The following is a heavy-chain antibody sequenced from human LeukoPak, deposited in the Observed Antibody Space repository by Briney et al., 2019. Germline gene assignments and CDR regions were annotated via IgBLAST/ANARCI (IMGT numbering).Heavy chain of an antibody. V-gene: IGHV4-59*01. D-gene: IGHD3-22*01. J-gene: IGHJ4*02. CDR2: VYYSGST. CDR1: GGSISSYF. Sequence: SETLSLTCTVSGGSISSYFWSWIRQPPGKGLEWIGYVYYSGSTNYNPSLKSRVTISVDTSKNQFSLKLSSVTAADTAEYFCARASYSSDYYYLDYWGQGTLVTVSS. CDR3: ARASYSSDYYYLDY.